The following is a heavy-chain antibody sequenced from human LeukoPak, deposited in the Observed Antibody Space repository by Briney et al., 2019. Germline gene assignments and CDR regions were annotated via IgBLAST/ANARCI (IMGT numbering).Heavy chain of an antibody. J-gene: IGHJ4*02. CDR3: TIDDIVVVPAAPPFDY. Sequence: GGSLRLSCTASGVTLGVYAMSCVRQPPGEGREWVGFIRCKAYGGTTEYAASVKGRFTISRDDSKSIAYLQMNSLKTEDTAVYYCTIDDIVVVPAAPPFDYWGQGTLVTVSS. CDR2: IRCKAYGGTT. CDR1: GVTLGVYA. D-gene: IGHD2-2*01. V-gene: IGHV3-49*04.